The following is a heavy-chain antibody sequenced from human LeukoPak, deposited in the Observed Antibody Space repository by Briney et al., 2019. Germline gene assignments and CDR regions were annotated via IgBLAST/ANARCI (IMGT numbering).Heavy chain of an antibody. V-gene: IGHV3-9*01. Sequence: GGSLRLSCAASGFTFDDYAMDWVRQAQGKGLEWVSGISCNSGSIAYADSVKGRFTISRDNAKNSLYLQMNSLRADDTALYYCATSPQYYYDSSGYYYFDYWGPGTLVTVSS. CDR2: ISCNSGSI. CDR3: ATSPQYYYDSSGYYYFDY. CDR1: GFTFDDYA. D-gene: IGHD3-22*01. J-gene: IGHJ4*02.